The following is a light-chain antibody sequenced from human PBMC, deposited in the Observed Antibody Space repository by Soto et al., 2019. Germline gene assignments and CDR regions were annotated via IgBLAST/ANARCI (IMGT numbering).Light chain of an antibody. Sequence: DIQLTQSPSFLSASVGDRVTITCRASQGISSYLAWYQQKPGKAPKLLIYATSSLQSGVPSRFSGSGSGTEFTLTISSLQPEDFATYYCHQLNSYPITFGPGTQVDIK. CDR1: QGISSY. CDR2: ATS. J-gene: IGKJ3*01. CDR3: HQLNSYPIT. V-gene: IGKV1-9*01.